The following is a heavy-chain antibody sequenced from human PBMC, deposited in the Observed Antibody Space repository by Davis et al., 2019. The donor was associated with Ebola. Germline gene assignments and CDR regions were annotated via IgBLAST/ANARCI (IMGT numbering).Heavy chain of an antibody. CDR3: ARHRPRKLGYCSGGSCYRLGWFDP. V-gene: IGHV1-18*01. Sequence: ASVKVSCKASGYTFTSYGISWVRQAPGQGLEWMGWISAYNGNTNYAQKLQGRVTMTTDTSTSTAYMELRSLRSDDTAVYYCARHRPRKLGYCSGGSCYRLGWFDPWGQGTLVTVSS. CDR1: GYTFTSYG. J-gene: IGHJ5*02. CDR2: ISAYNGNT. D-gene: IGHD2-15*01.